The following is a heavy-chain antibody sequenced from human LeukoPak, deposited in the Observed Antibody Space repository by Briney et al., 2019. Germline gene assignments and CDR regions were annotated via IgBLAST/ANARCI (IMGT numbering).Heavy chain of an antibody. CDR3: ARSVRAVAGRIDY. J-gene: IGHJ4*02. CDR2: IYYSGTT. V-gene: IGHV4-39*01. D-gene: IGHD6-19*01. CDR1: GGSFSSSSYY. Sequence: SETLSLTCTVSGGSFSSSSYYWGWIRQPPGKGLEWIGNIYYSGTTYYNPSLKSRVTISVDTSKNQFSLKLSSVTAADTAVYYCARSVRAVAGRIDYWGQGTLVTVSS.